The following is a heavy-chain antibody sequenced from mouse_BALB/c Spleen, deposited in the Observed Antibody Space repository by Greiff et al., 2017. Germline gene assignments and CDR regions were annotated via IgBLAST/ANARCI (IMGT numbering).Heavy chain of an antibody. Sequence: DVHLVESGAELVRPGALVKLSCKASGFNIKDYYMHWVKQRPEQGLEWIGWIDPENGNTIYDPKFQGKASITADTSSNTAYLQLSSLTSEDTAVYYCARDGNYRDYAMYYWGQGTSVTVSS. CDR2: IDPENGNT. V-gene: IGHV14-1*02. CDR1: GFNIKDYY. D-gene: IGHD2-1*01. CDR3: ARDGNYRDYAMYY. J-gene: IGHJ4*01.